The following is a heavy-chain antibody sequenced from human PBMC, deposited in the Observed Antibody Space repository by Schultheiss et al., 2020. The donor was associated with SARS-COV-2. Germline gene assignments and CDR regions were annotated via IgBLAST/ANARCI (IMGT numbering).Heavy chain of an antibody. D-gene: IGHD6-19*01. J-gene: IGHJ4*02. V-gene: IGHV3-7*01. Sequence: GGSLRLSCAASGFTFSTYCMNWVRQVPGKGMEWVAIIKGNGLETHYVDSVKGRFTISRDNPTNSMDLQMNSLGVEDTAVYYCAGGSGWHIDYWGQGILVTVSS. CDR2: IKGNGLET. CDR1: GFTFSTYC. CDR3: AGGSGWHIDY.